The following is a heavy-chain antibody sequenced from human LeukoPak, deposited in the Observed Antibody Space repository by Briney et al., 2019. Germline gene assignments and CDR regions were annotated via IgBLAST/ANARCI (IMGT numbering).Heavy chain of an antibody. D-gene: IGHD3-3*01. CDR1: GCSFTSYW. J-gene: IGHJ4*02. CDR2: IYPGDSDT. V-gene: IGHV5-51*01. Sequence: GEALKISCKGAGCSFTSYWIGWGRRMPGKGGEGWGIIYPGDSDTRYSPSFQGHVTISADKSLSTAYLQWSSLKASDTAMYYCAREGNSDFWSGYYPSDYWGQGTLVTVSS. CDR3: AREGNSDFWSGYYPSDY.